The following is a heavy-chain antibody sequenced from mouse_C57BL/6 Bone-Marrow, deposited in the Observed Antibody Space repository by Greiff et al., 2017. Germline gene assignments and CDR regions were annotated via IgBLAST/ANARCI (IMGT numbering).Heavy chain of an antibody. CDR1: GYTFTDYY. CDR2: IYPGSGNT. D-gene: IGHD2-5*01. V-gene: IGHV1-76*01. J-gene: IGHJ3*01. CDR3: ARNEDKRYSNPWFAY. Sequence: VKLVESGAELVRPGASVKLSCKASGYTFTDYYINWVKQRPGQGLEWIARIYPGSGNTYYNEKFKGKATLTAEKSSSTAYMQLSSLTSEDSAVYFCARNEDKRYSNPWFAYWGQGTLVTVSA.